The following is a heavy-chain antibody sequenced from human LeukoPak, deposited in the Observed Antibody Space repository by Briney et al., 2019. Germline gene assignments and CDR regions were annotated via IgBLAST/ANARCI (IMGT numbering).Heavy chain of an antibody. V-gene: IGHV1-8*01. CDR1: GYTFTSYD. J-gene: IGHJ6*02. Sequence: GASVKVSCKASGYTFTSYDINWVRQATGQGLEWMGWMNPNSGNTGYAQKFQGRVTITADKSTNTAYMELSSLRSEDTAVYYCARDRGITMIVVVITPLTSYGMDVWGQGTTVTVSS. CDR3: ARDRGITMIVVVITPLTSYGMDV. D-gene: IGHD3-22*01. CDR2: MNPNSGNT.